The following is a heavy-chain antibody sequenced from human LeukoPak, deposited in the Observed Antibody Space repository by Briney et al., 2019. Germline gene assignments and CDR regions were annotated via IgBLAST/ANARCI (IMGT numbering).Heavy chain of an antibody. CDR2: IYYSGST. CDR1: GGSISSYY. D-gene: IGHD3-22*01. J-gene: IGHJ4*02. Sequence: SGTLSLTCTVSGGSISSYYWSWIRQPPGKGLEWIGYIYYSGSTNYIPSLKSRVTISVDTSKNQFSLKLSSVTAADTAVYYCARDLYDSSGIDYWGQGTLVTVSS. V-gene: IGHV4-59*01. CDR3: ARDLYDSSGIDY.